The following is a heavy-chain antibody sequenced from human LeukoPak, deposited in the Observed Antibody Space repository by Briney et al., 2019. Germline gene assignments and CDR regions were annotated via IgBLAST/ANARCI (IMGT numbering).Heavy chain of an antibody. CDR2: ISSSSSYI. V-gene: IGHV3-21*01. Sequence: PGGSLRLSCAASGLSFSSYSMNWVREAPGKGLEWVSSISSSSSYIYYADSVKGRFTISRDNAKNSLYLQMNSLRAEDTAVYYCARDRGGRLLHDAFDIWGQGTMVTVSS. J-gene: IGHJ3*02. D-gene: IGHD2/OR15-2a*01. CDR3: ARDRGGRLLHDAFDI. CDR1: GLSFSSYS.